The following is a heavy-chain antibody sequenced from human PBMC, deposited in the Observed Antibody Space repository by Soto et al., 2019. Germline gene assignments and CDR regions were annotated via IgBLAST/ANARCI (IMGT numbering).Heavy chain of an antibody. D-gene: IGHD2-2*01. J-gene: IGHJ1*01. CDR1: GFTFDDYA. V-gene: IGHV3-9*01. CDR3: AKMDAAVGIYFQH. Sequence: EVQLVESGGGLVQPGRSLRLSCAASGFTFDDYAMHWVRQAPGKGLEWVSGISWNSGSIGYADSVKGRFTISRDNAKNSLYLQMNSLRAEDTALYYCAKMDAAVGIYFQHWGQGTLVTVSS. CDR2: ISWNSGSI.